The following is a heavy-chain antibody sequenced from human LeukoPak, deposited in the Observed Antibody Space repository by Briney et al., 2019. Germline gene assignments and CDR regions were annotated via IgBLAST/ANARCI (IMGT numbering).Heavy chain of an antibody. J-gene: IGHJ5*02. V-gene: IGHV1-2*02. CDR1: GYTFTGYY. CDR3: AREGAAAEDVNWFDP. Sequence: ASVKVSCKASGYTFTGYYMHWVRQAPGRGLEWMGWINPNSGNTHYAQKFQDRVTMTRGTSISTAYMELNSLRSDDTAVYYCAREGAAAEDVNWFDPWGQGTLVTVSS. D-gene: IGHD6-25*01. CDR2: INPNSGNT.